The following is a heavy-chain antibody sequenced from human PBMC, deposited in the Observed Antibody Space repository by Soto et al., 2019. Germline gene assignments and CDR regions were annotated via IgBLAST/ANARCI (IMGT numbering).Heavy chain of an antibody. CDR3: AKDGVDHYYYYGMDV. Sequence: GGSLRLSCAASGFTFSSYAMHWVRQAPGKGLEWVAVISYDGSNKYSAHSVKGRFTTSRDNSKNTLYLQMNSLRAEDTAVYYCAKDGVDHYYYYGMDVWGQGTTVTVSS. CDR2: ISYDGSNK. J-gene: IGHJ6*02. CDR1: GFTFSSYA. V-gene: IGHV3-30-3*01.